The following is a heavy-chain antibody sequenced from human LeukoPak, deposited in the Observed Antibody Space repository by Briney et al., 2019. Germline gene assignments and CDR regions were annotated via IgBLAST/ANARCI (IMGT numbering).Heavy chain of an antibody. V-gene: IGHV1-18*01. Sequence: ASVKVSCKASGYTFTSYGISWVRQAPGQGLEWMGWINAYNGNTNYAQKLQGRVTMTTDTSTSTAYMELRSLRSDDTAVYYCARDGRVGAPNDAFDIWGQGTMVTVSS. CDR2: INAYNGNT. J-gene: IGHJ3*02. CDR3: ARDGRVGAPNDAFDI. CDR1: GYTFTSYG. D-gene: IGHD2-15*01.